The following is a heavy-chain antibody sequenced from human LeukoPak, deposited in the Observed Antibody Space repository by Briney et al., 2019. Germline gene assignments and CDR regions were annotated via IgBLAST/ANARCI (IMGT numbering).Heavy chain of an antibody. D-gene: IGHD3-9*01. J-gene: IGHJ3*02. CDR1: GFSFSSYS. Sequence: GGSLRLSCAASGFSFSSYSMNWVCQAPGKGLEWVSSISSSSSYIYYADSVKGRFTISRDNAKNSLYLQMNSLRAEDTAVYYCARENDENLTDDAFDIWGQGTMVTVSS. CDR3: ARENDENLTDDAFDI. CDR2: ISSSSSYI. V-gene: IGHV3-21*01.